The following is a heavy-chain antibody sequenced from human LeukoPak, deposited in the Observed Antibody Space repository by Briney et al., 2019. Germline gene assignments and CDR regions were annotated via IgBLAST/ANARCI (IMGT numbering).Heavy chain of an antibody. CDR3: AKGHGVLLDYYINY. CDR1: GFTFDDYA. Sequence: PGRSLRLSCAASGFTFDDYAMHWVRQAPGKGLEWVSGISWNSGYIGYADSVKGRFTISRDNAKNSLYLQMNSLRAEDTALYFCAKGHGVLLDYYINYWSQGTLVTVSS. V-gene: IGHV3-9*01. J-gene: IGHJ4*02. CDR2: ISWNSGYI. D-gene: IGHD3-10*01.